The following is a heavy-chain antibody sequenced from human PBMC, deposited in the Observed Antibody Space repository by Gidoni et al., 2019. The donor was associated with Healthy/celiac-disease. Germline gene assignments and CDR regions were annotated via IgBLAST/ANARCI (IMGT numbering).Heavy chain of an antibody. V-gene: IGHV3-23*01. J-gene: IGHJ4*02. CDR2: ISGSGGST. Sequence: EVQLLESGGGLVQPGGCLRLSCAASGFTFSSYAMSWVRQAPGKGLEWVSAISGSGGSTYYADSVKGRFTISRDNSKNTLYLQMNSLGAEDTAVYYCAKWGDGYNFGYWGQGTLVTVSS. CDR3: AKWGDGYNFGY. D-gene: IGHD5-12*01. CDR1: GFTFSSYA.